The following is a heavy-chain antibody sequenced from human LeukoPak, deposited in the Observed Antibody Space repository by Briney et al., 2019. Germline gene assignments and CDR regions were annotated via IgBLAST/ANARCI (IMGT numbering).Heavy chain of an antibody. CDR1: GYTFTSYG. V-gene: IGHV1-8*02. CDR2: MNPNSGNT. CDR3: ARASRVQNYYYGMDV. Sequence: ASVKVSCKASGYTFTSYGISWVRQAPGQGLEWMGWMNPNSGNTGYAQKFQGRVTMTRNTSISTAYMELSSLRSEDTAEYYCARASRVQNYYYGMDVWGQGTTVTVSS. D-gene: IGHD1-1*01. J-gene: IGHJ6*02.